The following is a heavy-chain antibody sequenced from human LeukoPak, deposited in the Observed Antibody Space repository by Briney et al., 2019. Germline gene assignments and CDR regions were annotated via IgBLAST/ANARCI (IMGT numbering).Heavy chain of an antibody. D-gene: IGHD3-9*01. CDR1: GGSISNNSYY. Sequence: SETLSLTCTVSGGSISNNSYYWGWIRQPPGKGLEWIGSIYYSGSTYSNPSLKSRVTISVDTSKNQFSLKLRSVTAAGTAVYYCAREENLLRYFDWLSMGYFDYWGQGTLVTVSS. CDR3: AREENLLRYFDWLSMGYFDY. CDR2: IYYSGST. J-gene: IGHJ4*02. V-gene: IGHV4-39*07.